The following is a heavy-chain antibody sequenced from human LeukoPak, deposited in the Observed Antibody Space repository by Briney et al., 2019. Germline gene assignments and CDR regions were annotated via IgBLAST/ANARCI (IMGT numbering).Heavy chain of an antibody. Sequence: ASVKVSCKASGYTFTGYYMHWVRQAPGQGLEWMGWINPNSGGTNYAQKFQGRVTMTRDTSISTAYMELSRLRSDDTAVYYGARSNGDDAFDIWAQGTMVTVSS. J-gene: IGHJ3*02. V-gene: IGHV1-2*02. D-gene: IGHD2-8*01. CDR3: ARSNGDDAFDI. CDR1: GYTFTGYY. CDR2: INPNSGGT.